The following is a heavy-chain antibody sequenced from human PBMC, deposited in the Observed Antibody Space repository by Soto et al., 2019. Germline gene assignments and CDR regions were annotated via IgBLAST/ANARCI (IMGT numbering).Heavy chain of an antibody. CDR2: IYSGGST. Sequence: SLRLSCAASGFTVSSNYMSWVRQAPGKGLEWVSVIYSGGSTYYADSVKGRFTISRDNSKNSLYLQMNSLRAEDTAVYYCARDMNGDYFFDYWGQGTLVTVSS. J-gene: IGHJ4*02. D-gene: IGHD4-17*01. CDR1: GFTVSSNY. V-gene: IGHV3-66*01. CDR3: ARDMNGDYFFDY.